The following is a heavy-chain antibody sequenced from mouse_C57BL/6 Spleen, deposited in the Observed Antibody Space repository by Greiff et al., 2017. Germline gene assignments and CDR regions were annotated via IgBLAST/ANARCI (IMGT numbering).Heavy chain of an antibody. Sequence: VQLQQPGAELVMPGASVKLSCKASGYTFTSYWMHWVKQRPGQGLEWIGEIDPSDSYTNYNQKFKGKSTLTVDKSSSTAYMQLSSLTSEDSAVYYCARREYGSTFDYWGQGTTLTVSS. J-gene: IGHJ2*01. CDR3: ARREYGSTFDY. CDR2: IDPSDSYT. D-gene: IGHD1-1*01. CDR1: GYTFTSYW. V-gene: IGHV1-69*01.